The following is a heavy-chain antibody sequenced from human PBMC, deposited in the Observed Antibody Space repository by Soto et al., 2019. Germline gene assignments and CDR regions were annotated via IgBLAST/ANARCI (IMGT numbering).Heavy chain of an antibody. CDR1: GDSLRSGNKY. V-gene: IGHV4-30-4*02. D-gene: IGHD3-16*01. CDR3: ARVPSPFDFYYAMDV. CDR2: IFSSGTT. J-gene: IGHJ6*02. Sequence: SDTPSLTCTLSGDSLRSGNKYLSWIRQAPGKGLEWIGYIFSSGTTYYNPSLKSRLTMSLDTSQNQFSLKLNSVTAADTAVYFCARVPSPFDFYYAMDVWGQGTTVTVSS.